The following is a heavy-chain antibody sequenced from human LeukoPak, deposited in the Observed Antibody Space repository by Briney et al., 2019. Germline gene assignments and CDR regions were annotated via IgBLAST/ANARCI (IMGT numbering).Heavy chain of an antibody. V-gene: IGHV5-51*01. J-gene: IGHJ5*02. CDR1: GYSFTSYW. D-gene: IGHD2-21*02. Sequence: PGESLKISCKGSGYSFTSYWIGWVRQMPGKGLEWMGIIYPGDSDTRYSPSFQGQVTISADKSISTAYLQWSSLKASDTAMYYCARAPRHIVVVTAISWFDPWGQGTLVTVPS. CDR3: ARAPRHIVVVTAISWFDP. CDR2: IYPGDSDT.